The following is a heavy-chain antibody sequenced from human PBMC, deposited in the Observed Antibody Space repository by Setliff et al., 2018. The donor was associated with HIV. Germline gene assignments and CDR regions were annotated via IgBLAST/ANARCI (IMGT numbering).Heavy chain of an antibody. CDR3: ARDQYTYGYLDAFDI. CDR1: GGSISSYY. CDR2: IYYSGST. Sequence: SETLSLTGTVSGGSISSYYWSWIRQPPGKGLEWIGNIYYSGSTNYNPSLKSRVTISVDTSKNQFSLKLSSVTAADTAVYFCARDQYTYGYLDAFDIWGQVTMVTVSS. D-gene: IGHD5-18*01. V-gene: IGHV4-59*01. J-gene: IGHJ3*02.